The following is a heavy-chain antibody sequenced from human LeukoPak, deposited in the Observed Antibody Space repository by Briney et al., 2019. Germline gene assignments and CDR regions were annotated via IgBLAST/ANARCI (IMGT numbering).Heavy chain of an antibody. CDR1: GYTFTTYF. D-gene: IGHD3-16*01. CDR2: INPSAGST. Sequence: GASVKVSCKASGYTFTTYFLHWVRQAPGQGLEWMGMINPSAGSTNYAQSFQGRVTMTRDTSTSTVYMELTSLTSEDTAVYYCAREAPGGYFDYWGQRTLLTVSS. J-gene: IGHJ4*02. CDR3: AREAPGGYFDY. V-gene: IGHV1-46*01.